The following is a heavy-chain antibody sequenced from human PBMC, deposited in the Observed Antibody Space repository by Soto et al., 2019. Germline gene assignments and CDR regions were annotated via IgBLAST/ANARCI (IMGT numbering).Heavy chain of an antibody. CDR1: GFTFGSYG. CDR2: ISYDGTDK. V-gene: IGHV3-30*18. D-gene: IGHD2-2*01. CDR3: AKQYHHINYDMDV. Sequence: GGSLRLSCAASGFTFGSYGMHWVRQAPGKGLEWVAVISYDGTDKYYAESVKGRFTISRDNSKNTLFLQMNSLRAEDTAVYYCAKQYHHINYDMDVWGQGTTVTVSS. J-gene: IGHJ6*02.